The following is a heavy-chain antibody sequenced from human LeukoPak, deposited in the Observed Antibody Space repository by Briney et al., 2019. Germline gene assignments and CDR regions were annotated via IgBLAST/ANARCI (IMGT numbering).Heavy chain of an antibody. J-gene: IGHJ4*02. D-gene: IGHD3-9*01. CDR1: GYTFTGYY. CDR2: INPNSGGT. V-gene: IGHV1-2*02. CDR3: ARGISRVDILTGYYPY. Sequence: GASVKVSCKASGYTFTGYYMHWVRQAPGQGLEWMGWINPNSGGTNYAQKFQGRVTMTRDTSISTAYMELSRLRSDDTAVYYCARGISRVDILTGYYPYWGQGTLVTVSS.